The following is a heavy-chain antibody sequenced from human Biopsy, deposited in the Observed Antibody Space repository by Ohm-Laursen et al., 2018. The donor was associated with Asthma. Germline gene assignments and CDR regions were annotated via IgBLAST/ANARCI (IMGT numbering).Heavy chain of an antibody. CDR1: GFAVSRDY. J-gene: IGHJ6*02. CDR2: IYSGGTS. Sequence: SLRLSCTASGFAVSRDYMFWVRQAPGKGLEWVSVIYSGGTSRTADSVRGRFTISRDNSKNTLYLQMNSLRAEDTAVYYCARKIAARGGMGVWGQGTTVTVSS. CDR3: ARKIAARGGMGV. V-gene: IGHV3-66*01. D-gene: IGHD6-6*01.